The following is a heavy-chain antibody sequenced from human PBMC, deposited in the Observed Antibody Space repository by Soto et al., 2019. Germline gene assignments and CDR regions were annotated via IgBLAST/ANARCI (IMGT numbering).Heavy chain of an antibody. D-gene: IGHD1-1*01. V-gene: IGHV1-24*01. CDR2: FDPEDGET. Sequence: SDKVACKVSGYTLTELSMHWVRQAPGKGLEWMGGFDPEDGETIYAQKFQGRVTMTEDTSTDTAYMELSSLRSEDTAVYYCASSPLRGTYYYYGMDVWGQGTTVTVSS. CDR3: ASSPLRGTYYYYGMDV. J-gene: IGHJ6*02. CDR1: GYTLTELS.